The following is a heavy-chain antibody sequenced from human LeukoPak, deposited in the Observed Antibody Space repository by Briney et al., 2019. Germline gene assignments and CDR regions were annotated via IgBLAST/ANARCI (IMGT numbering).Heavy chain of an antibody. CDR3: ARGWNDDY. V-gene: IGHV3-64*02. D-gene: IGHD1-1*01. Sequence: PGGSLRLSCAASGFTFSSFAMHWVRQAPGKGLEYVSAITTSGGTTYYADSVKGRFTISRDNSKNTLYLQMVNLTTEDMAVYYCARGWNDDYWGQGTLVTVSS. CDR1: GFTFSSFA. CDR2: ITTSGGTT. J-gene: IGHJ4*02.